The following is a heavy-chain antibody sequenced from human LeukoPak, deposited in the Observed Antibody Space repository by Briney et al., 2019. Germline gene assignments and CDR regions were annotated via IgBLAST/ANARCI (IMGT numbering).Heavy chain of an antibody. Sequence: SETLSLTCTVSGGSISSYYWSRIRQPPGKGLEWTGNIYYSGSTNYNPSLKSRVTISVDTSKNQFSLKLCSVTAADTAVYYCTRGSIAYYYMDVWGKGTTVTISS. V-gene: IGHV4-59*01. CDR3: TRGSIAYYYMDV. D-gene: IGHD3-22*01. CDR1: GGSISSYY. J-gene: IGHJ6*03. CDR2: IYYSGST.